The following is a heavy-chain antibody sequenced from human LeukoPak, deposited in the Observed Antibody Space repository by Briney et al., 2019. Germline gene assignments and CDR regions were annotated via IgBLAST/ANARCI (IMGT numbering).Heavy chain of an antibody. CDR3: ATQRGYSYGDAFDI. V-gene: IGHV3-21*01. D-gene: IGHD5-18*01. Sequence: PGGSLRLSCAASGFTFSSYSMNWVRQAPGKGLEWVSSISSSSSYIYYADSVKGRFTISRDNAKNSLYLQMNSLRAEDTAVYYCATQRGYSYGDAFDIWGQGTMVTVSS. CDR1: GFTFSSYS. J-gene: IGHJ3*02. CDR2: ISSSSSYI.